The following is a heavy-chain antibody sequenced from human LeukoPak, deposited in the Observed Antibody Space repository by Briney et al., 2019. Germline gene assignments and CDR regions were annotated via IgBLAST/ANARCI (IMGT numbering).Heavy chain of an antibody. V-gene: IGHV4-39*07. Sequence: SETLSLTCTVSGGSISSSSYYWGWVCQPPGKGLEWIGSIYYSGSTYYNPSLKSRVTISVDTSKNQFSLKLSSVTAADTAVYYCARDLDGSGSYADWFDPWGQGTLVTVSS. CDR1: GGSISSSSYY. J-gene: IGHJ5*02. CDR2: IYYSGST. CDR3: ARDLDGSGSYADWFDP. D-gene: IGHD3-10*01.